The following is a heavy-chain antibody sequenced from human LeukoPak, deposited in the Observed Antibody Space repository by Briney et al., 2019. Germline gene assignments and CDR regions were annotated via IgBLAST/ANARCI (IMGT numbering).Heavy chain of an antibody. J-gene: IGHJ4*02. Sequence: SGTLSLTCAVSGGSIRSSHWWSWVRQPPGQGLEWIGEIYHSETTNYNPSLKSRVTISVDTSKNQFSLKLSSVTAADTAVYYCARRGMITVLRGVIMSGSIDYWGQGSLVTVSS. CDR3: ARRGMITVLRGVIMSGSIDY. V-gene: IGHV4-4*02. D-gene: IGHD3-10*01. CDR1: GGSIRSSHW. CDR2: IYHSETT.